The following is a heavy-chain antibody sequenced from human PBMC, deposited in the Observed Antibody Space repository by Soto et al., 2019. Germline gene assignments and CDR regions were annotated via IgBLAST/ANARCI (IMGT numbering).Heavy chain of an antibody. CDR2: ISAYNGNT. Sequence: ASVKVSCKASGYTFTSYGISWVRQAPGQGLEWMGWISAYNGNTNYAQKLQGRVTMTTDTSTSTAYMELRSLRSDDTAVYYCARIRPKDYYYYMDVWGKGTTVTVSS. CDR1: GYTFTSYG. J-gene: IGHJ6*03. D-gene: IGHD4-17*01. CDR3: ARIRPKDYYYYMDV. V-gene: IGHV1-18*01.